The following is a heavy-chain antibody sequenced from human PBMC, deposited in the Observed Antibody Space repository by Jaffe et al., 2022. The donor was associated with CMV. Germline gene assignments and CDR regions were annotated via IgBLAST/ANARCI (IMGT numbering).Heavy chain of an antibody. V-gene: IGHV3-48*03. CDR2: VSDSGTSS. CDR3: ATGGQCQSAFCQNVAFFQH. Sequence: EVHLVESGGGLVQPGGSLRLSCAASGFTFSNYEMNWVRQAPGKGLEWVGNVSDSGTSSHYVESVKGRFTISRNNAKNSLYLEMNSLRVEDTAVYYCATGGQCQSAFCQNVAFFQHWGQGTLVSVSS. J-gene: IGHJ1*01. CDR1: GFTFSNYE. D-gene: IGHD3-3*02.